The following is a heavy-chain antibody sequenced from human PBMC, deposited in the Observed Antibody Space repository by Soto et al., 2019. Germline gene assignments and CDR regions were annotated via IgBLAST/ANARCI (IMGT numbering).Heavy chain of an antibody. CDR1: GGSIRRRGYY. Sequence: SETLSLTCSVSGGSIRRRGYYWSWIRQRPGEGLEWIGFVYYSGITDYNPSLKSRVTISADTSKNQFSLSLYSVTAADTAVYYCARSGGPEGDWFDPWGQGILVTVSS. D-gene: IGHD2-15*01. CDR2: VYYSGIT. CDR3: ARSGGPEGDWFDP. J-gene: IGHJ5*02. V-gene: IGHV4-31*02.